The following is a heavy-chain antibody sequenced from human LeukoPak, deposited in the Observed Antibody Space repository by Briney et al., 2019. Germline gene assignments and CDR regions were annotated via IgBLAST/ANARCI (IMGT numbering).Heavy chain of an antibody. D-gene: IGHD3-22*01. J-gene: IGHJ4*02. CDR3: ANWGDYYDSSGYSVVGYFDY. Sequence: GGSLRLSCAASGFTFSSYEMNWVRQAPGKGLEWVSYISSSGSTIYYADSVKGRFTISRDNAKNSLYLQMNSLRAEDTAVYYCANWGDYYDSSGYSVVGYFDYWGQGTLVTVSS. CDR2: ISSSGSTI. V-gene: IGHV3-48*03. CDR1: GFTFSSYE.